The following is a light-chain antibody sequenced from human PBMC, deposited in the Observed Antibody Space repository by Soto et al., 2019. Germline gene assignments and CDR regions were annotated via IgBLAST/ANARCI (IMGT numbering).Light chain of an antibody. V-gene: IGKV3-20*01. J-gene: IGKJ1*01. CDR3: QQYGSSPQWT. CDR2: GAS. Sequence: IVLTHSPRTVSFSPGERATLSCSAIQSVSSSYLAWYQQKPGQAPRLLIYGASSSATGIRDRFSGSGSGTDFTLTISRLEPEDFAVYYCQQYGSSPQWTFGQGTKVDIK. CDR1: QSVSSSY.